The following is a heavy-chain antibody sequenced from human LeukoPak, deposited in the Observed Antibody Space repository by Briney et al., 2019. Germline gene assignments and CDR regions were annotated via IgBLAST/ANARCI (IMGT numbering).Heavy chain of an antibody. Sequence: SETLSLTCAVYGGSFSGYYWSWIRQPPGKGLEWIGEINHSGSTNYNPSLKSRVTISVDTSKNQFSLKLSSVTAADTAVYYCASARAGGDSGYYGMDVWGQGTTVTVSS. CDR1: GGSFSGYY. V-gene: IGHV4-34*01. J-gene: IGHJ6*02. D-gene: IGHD2-21*02. CDR3: ASARAGGDSGYYGMDV. CDR2: INHSGST.